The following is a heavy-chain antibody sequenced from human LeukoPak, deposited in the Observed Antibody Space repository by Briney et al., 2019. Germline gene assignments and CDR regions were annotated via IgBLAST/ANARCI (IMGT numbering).Heavy chain of an antibody. V-gene: IGHV3-7*01. CDR2: IKQDGSEK. CDR1: GFTFSSYW. J-gene: IGHJ4*02. Sequence: GGSLRLSCAASGFTFSSYWMTWVRQAPGKGLEWVANIKQDGSEKYYVDSVKGRFTISRDNAKNSLYLHVNSLRPEDTAVYYCAKDGVTMVRGVIIPPDYWGQGTLVTVSS. CDR3: AKDGVTMVRGVIIPPDY. D-gene: IGHD3-10*01.